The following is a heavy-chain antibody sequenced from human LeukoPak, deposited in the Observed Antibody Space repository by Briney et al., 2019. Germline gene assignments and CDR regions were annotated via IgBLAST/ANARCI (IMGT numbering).Heavy chain of an antibody. CDR3: ARDLSHSGWYYFDY. D-gene: IGHD6-19*01. Sequence: ASVKVSCKASGGTFSSYAISWVRQAPGQGLEWMGRTIPILGIANYAQKFQGRVTITADKSTSTAYMELSSLRSEDTAVYYCARDLSHSGWYYFDYWGQGTLVTVSS. CDR1: GGTFSSYA. CDR2: TIPILGIA. J-gene: IGHJ4*02. V-gene: IGHV1-69*04.